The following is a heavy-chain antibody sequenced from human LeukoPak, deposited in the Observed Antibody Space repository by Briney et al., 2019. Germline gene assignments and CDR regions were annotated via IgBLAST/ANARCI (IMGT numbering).Heavy chain of an antibody. CDR3: ARRLAAAGHYYHYYGMDV. CDR2: IYYRGST. CDR1: GGSISGYY. Sequence: SETLSLTCTVSGGSISGYYWSWIRQPPGKGLELIGYIYYRGSTNYNPSLKTRVTISVDTSKNQVSLKLSSVTAADTAVYYCARRLAAAGHYYHYYGMDVWGQGTTVSVSS. V-gene: IGHV4-59*08. D-gene: IGHD6-13*01. J-gene: IGHJ6*02.